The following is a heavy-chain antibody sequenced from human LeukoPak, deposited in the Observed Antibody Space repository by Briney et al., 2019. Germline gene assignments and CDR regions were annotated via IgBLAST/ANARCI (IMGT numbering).Heavy chain of an antibody. D-gene: IGHD5-18*01. Sequence: GGSLRLSCAASGLTLSSYSMNWVRQAPGKGLEWVSYISSSTSTIYYAGSVKGRFTISRDNAKNSLYLQMNSLRDEDTAVYYCAREVAGGYSLIIDYWGQGTLVTVSS. CDR1: GLTLSSYS. J-gene: IGHJ4*02. V-gene: IGHV3-48*02. CDR3: AREVAGGYSLIIDY. CDR2: ISSSTSTI.